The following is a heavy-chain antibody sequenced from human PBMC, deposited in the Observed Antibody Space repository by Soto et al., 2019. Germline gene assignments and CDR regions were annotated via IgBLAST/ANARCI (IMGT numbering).Heavy chain of an antibody. CDR3: ANSASGDYGGYFDY. V-gene: IGHV3-30*18. D-gene: IGHD4-17*01. CDR1: GFTFSSYG. J-gene: IGHJ4*02. Sequence: LRLSCAASGFTFSSYGMHWVRQAPGKGLEWVAVISYDGSNKYYADSVKGRFTISRDNSKNTLYLQMNSLRAEDTAVYYCANSASGDYGGYFDYWDKATLVTVSS. CDR2: ISYDGSNK.